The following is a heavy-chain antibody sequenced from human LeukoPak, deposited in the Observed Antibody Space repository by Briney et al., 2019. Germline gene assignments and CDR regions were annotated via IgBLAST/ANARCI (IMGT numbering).Heavy chain of an antibody. CDR2: IRYDGSNK. CDR1: GFTFSSYG. Sequence: AGGSLRLSCAASGFTFSSYGMHWVRQAPGKGLEWVAFIRYDGSNKYYADSVKGRFTISRDNSKNTLYLQMNSLRAEDTAVYYCAKGYDLRYFDWLLAYRGQGTLVTVSS. V-gene: IGHV3-30*02. J-gene: IGHJ4*02. D-gene: IGHD3-9*01. CDR3: AKGYDLRYFDWLLAY.